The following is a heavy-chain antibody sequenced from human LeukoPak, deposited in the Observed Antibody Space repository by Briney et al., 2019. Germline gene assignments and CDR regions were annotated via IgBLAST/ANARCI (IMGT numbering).Heavy chain of an antibody. Sequence: SETLSLTCTVSGGSISSSSYYWGWIRQPPGKGLEWIGSIYYSGSTYYNPSLKSRVTISVDTSKNQFSLKLSSVTAADTAVYYCARHPQPLGLLDYWGQGTLVTVSS. D-gene: IGHD2-15*01. CDR1: GGSISSSSYY. V-gene: IGHV4-39*01. CDR2: IYYSGST. CDR3: ARHPQPLGLLDY. J-gene: IGHJ4*02.